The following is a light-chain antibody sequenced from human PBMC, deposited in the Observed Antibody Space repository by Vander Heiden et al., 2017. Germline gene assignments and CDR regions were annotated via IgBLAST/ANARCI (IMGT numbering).Light chain of an antibody. Sequence: DIVMTQSPDSLAVSLGERATINCKSSKSVLYSSNNKNYLAWYQQKPGQPPKLLIYWASTRESGVPDRFSGSGSGTDFTLTISSLQAEDVAVYYCQQYYSTPPTWTFGQGTKVEIK. CDR1: KSVLYSSNNKNY. V-gene: IGKV4-1*01. CDR2: WAS. J-gene: IGKJ1*01. CDR3: QQYYSTPPTWT.